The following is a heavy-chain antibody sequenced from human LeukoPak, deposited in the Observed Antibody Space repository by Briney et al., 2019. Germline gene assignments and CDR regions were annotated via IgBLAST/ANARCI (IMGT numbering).Heavy chain of an antibody. J-gene: IGHJ4*02. V-gene: IGHV4-39*07. CDR2: IYYSGST. CDR3: ARGVDSSGYYFDY. D-gene: IGHD3-22*01. CDR1: GGSISSSSYY. Sequence: SETLSLTCTVSGGSISSSSYYWGWIRQPPGTGLEWIGSIYYSGSTYYNPSLKSRVTMSVDTSKNQFSLKLSSVTAADTAVYYCARGVDSSGYYFDYWGQGTLVTVSS.